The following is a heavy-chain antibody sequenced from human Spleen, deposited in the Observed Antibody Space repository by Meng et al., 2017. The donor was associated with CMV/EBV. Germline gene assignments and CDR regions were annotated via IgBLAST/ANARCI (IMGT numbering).Heavy chain of an antibody. CDR3: ATVVPAAESPYYYGMDV. Sequence: GPLRLSCAVYGGSFSGYYWSWIRQPPGKGLEWIGEINHSGSTNYNPSLKSRVTISVDTSKNQFSLKLSSVTAADTAVYYCATVVPAAESPYYYGMDVWGQGTTVTVSS. J-gene: IGHJ6*02. V-gene: IGHV4-34*01. CDR2: INHSGST. CDR1: GGSFSGYY. D-gene: IGHD2-2*01.